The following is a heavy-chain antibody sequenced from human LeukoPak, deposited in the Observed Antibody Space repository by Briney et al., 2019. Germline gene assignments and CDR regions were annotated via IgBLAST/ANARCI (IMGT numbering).Heavy chain of an antibody. CDR3: AGEEYYHDSSGYHLGSYFDY. CDR2: IYPSGSP. J-gene: IGHJ4*02. D-gene: IGHD3-22*01. Sequence: SETLSLTCTVSGGSLSSDNYYWSWIRQPAGKGLEWLGRIYPSGSPNYNPSLKSRVTISVDTSKTQFSLMLSSVTAADTAVYYCAGEEYYHDSSGYHLGSYFDYWGQGTLVTVSS. CDR1: GGSLSSDNYY. V-gene: IGHV4-61*02.